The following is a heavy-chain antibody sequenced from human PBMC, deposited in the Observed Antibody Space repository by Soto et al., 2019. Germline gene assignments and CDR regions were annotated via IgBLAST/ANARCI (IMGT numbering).Heavy chain of an antibody. Sequence: SETLSLTCTVSGGSISSGGYYWSWIRQHPGKGLEWIGYIYYSGSTYYNPSLKSRVTISVDTSKNQFSLKLSSVTAADTAVYYCARIAYYDSSGYYDEDAFDIWGQGTMVTV. CDR2: IYYSGST. CDR1: GGSISSGGYY. V-gene: IGHV4-31*03. CDR3: ARIAYYDSSGYYDEDAFDI. D-gene: IGHD3-22*01. J-gene: IGHJ3*02.